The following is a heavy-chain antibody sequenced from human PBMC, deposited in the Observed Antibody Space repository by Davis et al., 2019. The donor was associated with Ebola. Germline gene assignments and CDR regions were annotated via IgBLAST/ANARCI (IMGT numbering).Heavy chain of an antibody. CDR3: AKDFHDYGDYFWEDAFDI. D-gene: IGHD4-17*01. CDR2: IGGGGSGT. Sequence: GGSLRLSCAASGFIFSDYAMSWVRQTPGKGLEWLSGIGGGGSGTSYADSVKGRFTVSRDNSKETLYLQMSSLIAEDTAVYYCAKDFHDYGDYFWEDAFDIWGQGTMVTVSS. J-gene: IGHJ3*02. V-gene: IGHV3-23*01. CDR1: GFIFSDYA.